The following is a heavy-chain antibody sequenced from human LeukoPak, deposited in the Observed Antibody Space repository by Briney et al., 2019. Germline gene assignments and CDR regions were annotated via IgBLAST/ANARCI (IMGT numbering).Heavy chain of an antibody. J-gene: IGHJ4*02. V-gene: IGHV3-30*04. Sequence: PGGSLRLSCAASGFTFSSYAMHWVRQAPGKGLEWVAVISYDGSNKYYADSVKGRFTISRDNSKNTLYLQMNSLRAEDTAVYYCARVNEGEHYYGSGSYGLDYWGQGTLVTVSS. CDR1: GFTFSSYA. CDR3: ARVNEGEHYYGSGSYGLDY. D-gene: IGHD3-10*01. CDR2: ISYDGSNK.